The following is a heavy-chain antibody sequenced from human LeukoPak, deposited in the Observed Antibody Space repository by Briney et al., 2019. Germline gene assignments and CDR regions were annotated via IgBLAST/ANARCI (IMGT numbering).Heavy chain of an antibody. Sequence: SQTLSLTCALSGDGVSSNGASWNWIRQSPSRGLEWLGRTYYRSQQWHSDYAPSVKGRMTLNPDTSKNQFSLHLNSMTPEDTAVYYCGRETDFGVVTNWGQGTLVTVSS. CDR3: GRETDFGVVTN. J-gene: IGHJ4*02. CDR1: GDGVSSNGAS. D-gene: IGHD3-3*01. V-gene: IGHV6-1*01. CDR2: TYYRSQQWHS.